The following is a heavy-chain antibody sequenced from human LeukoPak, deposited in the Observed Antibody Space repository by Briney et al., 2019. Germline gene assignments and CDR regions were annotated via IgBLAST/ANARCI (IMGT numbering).Heavy chain of an antibody. CDR1: GFTFSSYG. J-gene: IGHJ3*02. CDR3: ARSSSGYSVRDVDI. CDR2: IWYDGSNK. Sequence: GGSLRLSCAASGFTFSSYGMHWVRQAPGKGLEWVAVIWYDGSNKYYADSVKGRFTISRDNSKNTLYLQMNSLRAEDTAVYYCARSSSGYSVRDVDIWGQGTMVTVSS. V-gene: IGHV3-33*01. D-gene: IGHD3-22*01.